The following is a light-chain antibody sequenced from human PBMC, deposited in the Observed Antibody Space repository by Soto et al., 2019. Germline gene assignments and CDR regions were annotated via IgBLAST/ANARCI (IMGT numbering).Light chain of an antibody. Sequence: QSVLTQPPSASGTPGQRVTISCSGSSSNIGSNYVYWYQQVPGTAPKLLIYRNNQRPSGVPDRFSGSNPGTSASLAISGLRSEDEADYYCAAWDDSLSGAVFGGGTQVTVL. CDR1: SSNIGSNY. V-gene: IGLV1-47*01. CDR2: RNN. CDR3: AAWDDSLSGAV. J-gene: IGLJ7*01.